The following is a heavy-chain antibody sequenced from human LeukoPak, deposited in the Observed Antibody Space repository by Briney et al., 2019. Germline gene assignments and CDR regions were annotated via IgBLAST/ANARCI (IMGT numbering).Heavy chain of an antibody. D-gene: IGHD2-2*01. V-gene: IGHV4-59*02. J-gene: IGHJ5*02. Sequence: SETLSLTCTVSGGSVSSYYWSWIRQPPGKGLEWIGYIYYSGSTNYNPSLKSRVTISVDTSKNQFSLKLNSVTAADTAVYYCARDRGSTSYSNWFDPWGQGTLVTVSS. CDR3: ARDRGSTSYSNWFDP. CDR1: GGSVSSYY. CDR2: IYYSGST.